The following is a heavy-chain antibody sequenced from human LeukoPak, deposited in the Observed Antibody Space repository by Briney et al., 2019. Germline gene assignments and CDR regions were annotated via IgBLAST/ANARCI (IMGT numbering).Heavy chain of an antibody. V-gene: IGHV3-20*04. D-gene: IGHD3-10*01. CDR2: INWNGGST. Sequence: PGGSLRLSCAASGFTFDDYGMSWVRQAPGKGLEWVSGINWNGGSTGYADSVKGRFTISRDNAKNSLYLQMNSLRAEDTALYYCARVHYYGSGSKNYYYYYYMDVWGKGTTVTISS. J-gene: IGHJ6*03. CDR1: GFTFDDYG. CDR3: ARVHYYGSGSKNYYYYYYMDV.